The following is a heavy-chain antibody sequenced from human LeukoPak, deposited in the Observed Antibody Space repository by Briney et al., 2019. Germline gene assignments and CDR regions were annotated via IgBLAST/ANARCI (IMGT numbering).Heavy chain of an antibody. V-gene: IGHV3-33*01. D-gene: IGHD2-2*01. Sequence: SLRLFCAASGFTFSSYGMHWARQAPGKGLEWVAVIWYDGSNKYYADSAKGRFTISRDNSKNTLYLQMNSLRAEDTAVYYCARRYCSSTSCYGGDGLDYWGQGTLVIVSS. CDR2: IWYDGSNK. J-gene: IGHJ4*02. CDR1: GFTFSSYG. CDR3: ARRYCSSTSCYGGDGLDY.